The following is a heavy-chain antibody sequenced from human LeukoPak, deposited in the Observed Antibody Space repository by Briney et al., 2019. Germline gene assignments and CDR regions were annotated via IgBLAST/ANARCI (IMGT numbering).Heavy chain of an antibody. CDR2: ISGSGGST. Sequence: PGGSLRLSCAASGFTFSSYAMSWVRQAPGKGLEWVSAISGSGGSTYYADSVKGRFTISRDNAKNSLYLQMNSLRAEDTAVYYCARYFDWFDYWGQGTLVTVSS. CDR3: ARYFDWFDY. J-gene: IGHJ4*02. D-gene: IGHD3-9*01. CDR1: GFTFSSYA. V-gene: IGHV3-23*01.